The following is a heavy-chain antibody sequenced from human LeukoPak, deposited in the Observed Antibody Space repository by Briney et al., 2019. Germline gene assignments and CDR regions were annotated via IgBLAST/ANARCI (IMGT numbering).Heavy chain of an antibody. CDR1: GGSISSSSYY. V-gene: IGHV4-31*03. J-gene: IGHJ5*02. D-gene: IGHD3-22*01. CDR2: IYYSGST. CDR3: ARGGSYYDSTWFDP. Sequence: SETLSLTCTVSGGSISSSSYYWGWIRQHPGKGLEWIGYIYYSGSTYYNPSLKSRVTISVDTSKNQFSLKLSSVTAADTAVYYCARGGSYYDSTWFDPWGQGTLVTVSS.